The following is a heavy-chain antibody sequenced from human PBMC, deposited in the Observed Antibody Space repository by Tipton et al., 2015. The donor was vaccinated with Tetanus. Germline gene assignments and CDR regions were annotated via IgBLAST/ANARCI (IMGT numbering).Heavy chain of an antibody. V-gene: IGHV4-39*01. D-gene: IGHD3-16*01. Sequence: TLSLTCTVSGGSISGSSYYWGWIRQPPGKGLEWIGSIYYSGSSYYNPTLKSRVTISVDTSKNQFSLKLSSVTAADTAVYYCARTWGVWVTSIDAFDIWGQGTKVAVSS. CDR2: IYYSGSS. CDR3: ARTWGVWVTSIDAFDI. CDR1: GGSISGSSYY. J-gene: IGHJ3*02.